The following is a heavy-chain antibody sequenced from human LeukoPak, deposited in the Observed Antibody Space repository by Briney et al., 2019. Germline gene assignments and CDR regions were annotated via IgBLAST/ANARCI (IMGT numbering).Heavy chain of an antibody. J-gene: IGHJ3*02. CDR3: ARKFCSSTTCYVAFDM. CDR1: GYTFTNDW. D-gene: IGHD2-2*01. V-gene: IGHV5-51*01. CDR2: IYPRDSDT. Sequence: GESLKISCKGSGYTFTNDWIGWVRQMPGKGLEYMGIIYPRDSDTRYSPSFEGQVTISADKSISTAYLQWSSLKASDTAMYFCARKFCSSTTCYVAFDMWGQGTMVTVSS.